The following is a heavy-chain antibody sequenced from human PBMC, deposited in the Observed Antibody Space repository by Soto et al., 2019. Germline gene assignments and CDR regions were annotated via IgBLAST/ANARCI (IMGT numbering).Heavy chain of an antibody. CDR2: IYYSGRT. V-gene: IGHV4-61*01. Sequence: ASETLSLTCTVSGASVSSASYYWSWIRQPPGKGLEWIGYIYYSGRTDYNPSLKSRVTISLDTSKNQFSLKLSSVTAADTAVYYCARDRGSGSSNNWFDPWGQGTLVTVS. CDR3: ARDRGSGSSNNWFDP. J-gene: IGHJ5*02. D-gene: IGHD3-10*01. CDR1: GASVSSASYY.